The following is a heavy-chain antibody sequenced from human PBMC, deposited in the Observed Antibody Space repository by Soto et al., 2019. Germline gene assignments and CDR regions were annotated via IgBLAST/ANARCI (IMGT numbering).Heavy chain of an antibody. CDR1: GGTFSSYT. V-gene: IGHV1-69*01. CDR2: ITPTLNIA. J-gene: IGHJ4*02. CDR3: ARGYDSGSNPSSFDY. D-gene: IGHD1-26*01. Sequence: QLQLVQYGAEVREPGSSVKVSCKASGGTFSSYTVIWVRQAPGQGLEWMGGITPTLNIAKYAEKFQGRGTITADESTSTVNMHLSSLRSADTAVDFCARGYDSGSNPSSFDYWGQGTLVAVSS.